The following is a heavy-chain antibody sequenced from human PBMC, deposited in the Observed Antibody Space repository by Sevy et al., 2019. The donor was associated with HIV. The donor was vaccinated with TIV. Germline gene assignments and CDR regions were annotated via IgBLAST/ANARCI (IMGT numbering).Heavy chain of an antibody. CDR1: GFMFDAYA. V-gene: IGHV3-9*01. CDR2: ISWNGENM. D-gene: IGHD3-22*01. J-gene: IGHJ4*02. Sequence: GGSLRLSCAVSGFMFDAYAIHWVRQSPGKGLEWVSSISWNGENMGYADFVKGRFTMSRDNAKKSLYLQMNGLRVEDTALFYCVKGMDSAGKYVNFDSWGQGTLVTVSS. CDR3: VKGMDSAGKYVNFDS.